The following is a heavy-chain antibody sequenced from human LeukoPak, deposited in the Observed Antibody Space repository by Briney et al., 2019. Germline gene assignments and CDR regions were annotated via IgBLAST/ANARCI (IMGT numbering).Heavy chain of an antibody. CDR3: ARDFYQGDYANYFDY. J-gene: IGHJ4*02. CDR2: ISYDGSNK. CDR1: GFTFSSYA. V-gene: IGHV3-30-3*01. Sequence: GGSLRLSCAASGFTFSSYAMHWVRQAPGKGLEWVVVISYDGSNKYYADSVKGRFTISRDNSKNTLYLQMNSLRAEDTAVYYCARDFYQGDYANYFDYWGQGTLVTVSS. D-gene: IGHD4-17*01.